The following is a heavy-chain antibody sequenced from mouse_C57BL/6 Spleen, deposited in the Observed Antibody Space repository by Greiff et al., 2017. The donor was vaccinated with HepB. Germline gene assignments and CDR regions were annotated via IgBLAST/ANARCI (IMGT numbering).Heavy chain of an antibody. CDR2: IWSGGST. Sequence: QVQLKQSGPGLVQPSQSLSITCTVSGFSLTSYGVHWVRQSPGKGLEWLGVIWSGGSTDYNAAFISRLSISKDNSKSQVFFKMNRLQADDTAIYYCARINYDHGGFAYWGQGTLVTVSA. CDR1: GFSLTSYG. V-gene: IGHV2-2*01. CDR3: ARINYDHGGFAY. D-gene: IGHD2-4*01. J-gene: IGHJ3*01.